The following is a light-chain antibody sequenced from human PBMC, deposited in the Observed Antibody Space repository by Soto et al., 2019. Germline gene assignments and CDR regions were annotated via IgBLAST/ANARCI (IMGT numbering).Light chain of an antibody. CDR3: QQYYSTPPLT. CDR1: QSVLYSSNNKNY. J-gene: IGKJ4*01. CDR2: WAS. Sequence: DIVMTQSPDSLAVSLGERATINCKSSQSVLYSSNNKNYLAWYQQKPGQPPKLLIYWASTRESGVPDRFSGSGSGTDFTPTISRLQAEDVAVYYCQQYYSTPPLTFGGGTKVEIK. V-gene: IGKV4-1*01.